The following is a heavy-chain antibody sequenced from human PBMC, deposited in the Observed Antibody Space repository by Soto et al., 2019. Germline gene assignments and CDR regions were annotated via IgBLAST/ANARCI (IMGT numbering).Heavy chain of an antibody. V-gene: IGHV3-33*01. D-gene: IGHD6-13*01. CDR2: IWYDGSNK. J-gene: IGHJ6*02. Sequence: QVQLVESGGGVVQPGRSLRLSCAASGFTFSSYGMHWVRQAPGKGLEWVAVIWYDGSNKYYADSVKGRFTISRDNSKNTLYLQMNSLRAEDTAVYYCARDPGIAAAAEAWVGYGMDVWGQGTTVTVSS. CDR3: ARDPGIAAAAEAWVGYGMDV. CDR1: GFTFSSYG.